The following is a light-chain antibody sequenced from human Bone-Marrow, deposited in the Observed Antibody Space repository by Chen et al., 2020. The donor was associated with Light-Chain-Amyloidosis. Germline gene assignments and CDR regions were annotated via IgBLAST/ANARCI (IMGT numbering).Light chain of an antibody. CDR2: RDT. V-gene: IGLV3-25*03. CDR1: DLPTKY. Sequence: SYELTQPPSVSVSPGQTARITCSGDDLPTKYAYWYQQKPGQAPVLVIHRDTERPSGISERFSGSSSGTTATLTISGVQADDEADYHCQSADSSGTYEVIFGGGTELPVL. CDR3: QSADSSGTYEVI. J-gene: IGLJ2*01.